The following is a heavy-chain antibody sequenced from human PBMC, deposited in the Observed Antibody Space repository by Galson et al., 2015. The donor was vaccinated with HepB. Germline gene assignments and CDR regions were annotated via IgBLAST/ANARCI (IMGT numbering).Heavy chain of an antibody. CDR1: GFTFNSYS. D-gene: IGHD2-8*01. Sequence: SLRLSCAASGFTFNSYSMNWVRQAPGKGLEWVSSISSSGSYIYYTDSVKGRFTISRDSAKNSLYLQMNSLRAEDTAVYYCARDEPIMGGTYGMDVWGQGTTVTVSS. V-gene: IGHV3-21*01. CDR3: ARDEPIMGGTYGMDV. J-gene: IGHJ6*02. CDR2: ISSSGSYI.